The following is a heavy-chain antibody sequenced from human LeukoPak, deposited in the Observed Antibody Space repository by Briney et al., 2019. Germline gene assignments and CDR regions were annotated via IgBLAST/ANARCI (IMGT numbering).Heavy chain of an antibody. V-gene: IGHV3-53*01. CDR2: IYSGGST. J-gene: IGHJ6*02. CDR3: ARDEPLTSRGPRTAPYYGMDV. CDR1: GFTVSSNY. Sequence: GGSLRLSCAASGFTVSSNYMSWVRQAPGKGLEWVSVIYSGGSTYYADSVKGRFTISRDNSKNTLYLQMNSLRAEDTAVYYCARDEPLTSRGPRTAPYYGMDVWGQGTTVTVSS.